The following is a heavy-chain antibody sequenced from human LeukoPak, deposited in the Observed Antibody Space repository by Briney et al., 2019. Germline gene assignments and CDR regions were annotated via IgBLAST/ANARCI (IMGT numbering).Heavy chain of an antibody. V-gene: IGHV3-30*03. J-gene: IGHJ4*02. Sequence: QAGGSLRLSCAASGVTFSSYDMHWVRQAPGKGLEGVAVISYDGSDKYYSDSVKGRFTISRDNSKNTLYLQMNSLRAEDTAVYYCARQFDYWGQGALVTVSS. CDR1: GVTFSSYD. CDR2: ISYDGSDK. CDR3: ARQFDY.